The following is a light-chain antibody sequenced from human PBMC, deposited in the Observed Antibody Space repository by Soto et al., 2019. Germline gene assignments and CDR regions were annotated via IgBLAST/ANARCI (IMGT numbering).Light chain of an antibody. J-gene: IGLJ1*01. Sequence: QLVLTQSPSASASLGASVKLTCTLSSGQSNYAIAWHQQQPEKGPRYLMKVNSDGSHRKGDGIPDRFSGSSSGAQRNLTISSLQSEDEAVYYCQTWGTGIRVFGTGTKLTVL. CDR1: SGQSNYA. V-gene: IGLV4-69*01. CDR3: QTWGTGIRV. CDR2: VNSDGSH.